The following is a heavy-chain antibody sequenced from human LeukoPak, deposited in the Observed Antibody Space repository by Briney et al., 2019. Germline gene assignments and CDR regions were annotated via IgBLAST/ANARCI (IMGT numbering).Heavy chain of an antibody. CDR3: AKRGVVIRVILVGFHKEAYYFDS. V-gene: IGHV3-23*01. Sequence: GGSLRLSCAVSGITLSNYGMSWVRQAPGKGLEWVAGISDSGGRTNYADSVKGRFTISRDNPKNTLILQMNSLRPEDTAVYLCAKRGVVIRVILVGFHKEAYYFDSWGQGALVTVSS. CDR1: GITLSNYG. D-gene: IGHD3-22*01. J-gene: IGHJ4*02. CDR2: ISDSGGRT.